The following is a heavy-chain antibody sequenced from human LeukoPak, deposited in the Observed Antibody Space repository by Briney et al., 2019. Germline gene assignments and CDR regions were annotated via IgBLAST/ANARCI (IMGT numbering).Heavy chain of an antibody. D-gene: IGHD1-26*01. V-gene: IGHV1-46*01. CDR1: GYTFTSYF. CDR3: ARDLGH. Sequence: ASVKVSCKASGYTFTSYFMHWVRQAPGQGLEWMGIIDPSGGSRSDAQKFQGRVTMTRDMSTTTVYMELSSLRSEDTAVYYCARDLGHWGQGTLVTVSS. CDR2: IDPSGGSR. J-gene: IGHJ4*02.